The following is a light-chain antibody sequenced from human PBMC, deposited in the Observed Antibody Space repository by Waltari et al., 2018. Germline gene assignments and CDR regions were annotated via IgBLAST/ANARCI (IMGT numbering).Light chain of an antibody. CDR1: SSDISNYNY. CDR2: DVV. J-gene: IGLJ2*01. V-gene: IGLV2-14*03. CDR3: SSYTSSLTPVI. Sequence: QSVLTQPASVSGSPGQSITISCTGISSDISNYNYFSWYIHHPGKAPKFWIYDVVKRPLGVSNRFSGSGSGNTASLTISGLQTEDEGHYYCSSYTSSLTPVIFGGGTKLTVL.